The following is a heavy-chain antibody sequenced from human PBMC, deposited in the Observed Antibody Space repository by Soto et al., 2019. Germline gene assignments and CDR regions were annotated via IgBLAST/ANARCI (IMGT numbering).Heavy chain of an antibody. J-gene: IGHJ6*02. D-gene: IGHD3-10*01. CDR2: IIPIFGTA. CDR3: AREGRVRGVIAGMDV. CDR1: GGTFSSYA. V-gene: IGHV1-69*06. Sequence: SVKVSCKASGGTFSSYAISWVRQAPGQGLEWMGGIIPIFGTANYAQKFQGRVTITADKSTSTAYMELSSLRSEDTAVYYCAREGRVRGVIAGMDVWGQGTTVTVSS.